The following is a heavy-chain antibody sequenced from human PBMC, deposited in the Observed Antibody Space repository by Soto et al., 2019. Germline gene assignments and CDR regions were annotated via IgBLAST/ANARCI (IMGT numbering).Heavy chain of an antibody. CDR2: IVVGSGNT. CDR3: AGVSEIYGWGCYRSAPCDY. V-gene: IGHV1-58*01. Sequence: QMQLVQSGPEVKKPGTSVKVSCKASGFTFSSSAVKWVRQARGQRLEWIGWIVVGSGNTNYAQKFHERVTITRDMSTSTAYMGLSSLGSEDTAVYYCAGVSEIYGWGCYRSAPCDYWGQGTPVTVSS. D-gene: IGHD3-16*02. J-gene: IGHJ4*02. CDR1: GFTFSSSA.